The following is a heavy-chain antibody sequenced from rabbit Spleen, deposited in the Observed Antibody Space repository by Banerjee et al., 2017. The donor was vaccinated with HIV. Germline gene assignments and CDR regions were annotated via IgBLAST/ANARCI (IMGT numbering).Heavy chain of an antibody. CDR1: GFSFSSNW. J-gene: IGHJ2*01. CDR3: ARNYVNAFDP. Sequence: QSLEESGGDLVKPGGSLTLTCTVSGFSFSSNWICWVRQAPGKGLEWIACIDTNDGDTDYANWPKGRFTISKTSSTTVTLQMTRLTAADTATYFCARNYVNAFDPWGPGTLSPS. V-gene: IGHV1S40*01. CDR2: IDTNDGDT. D-gene: IGHD1-1*01.